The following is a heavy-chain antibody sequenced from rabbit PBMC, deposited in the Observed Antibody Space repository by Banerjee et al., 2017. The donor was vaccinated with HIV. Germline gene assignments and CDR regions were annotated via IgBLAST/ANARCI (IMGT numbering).Heavy chain of an antibody. J-gene: IGHJ4*01. CDR1: GFDFSSYG. CDR2: IDPVFRST. D-gene: IGHD2-1*01. Sequence: EESGGGLVKPGASLTLTCKASGFDFSSYGVSWVRQAPGKGLEWIGYIDPVFRSTYYASWVNGRFTISSHNAQNTLYLQLNSLTAADTATYFCVSYDDYGDRNLWGPGTL. V-gene: IGHV1S47*01. CDR3: VSYDDYGDRNL.